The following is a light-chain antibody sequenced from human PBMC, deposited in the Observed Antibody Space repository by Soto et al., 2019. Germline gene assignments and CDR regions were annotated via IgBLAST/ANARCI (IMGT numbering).Light chain of an antibody. J-gene: IGKJ1*01. Sequence: DIQVTQSPSAQSASVGDTVTITCRASQNIRSHLNWYQQKPGKAPELLIYSASRLQSGVPLRFGGSGSGTDFTLTISDLQPEDFATYYCQQSYTTPPITFGLGTKVDI. CDR3: QQSYTTPPIT. V-gene: IGKV1-39*01. CDR1: QNIRSH. CDR2: SAS.